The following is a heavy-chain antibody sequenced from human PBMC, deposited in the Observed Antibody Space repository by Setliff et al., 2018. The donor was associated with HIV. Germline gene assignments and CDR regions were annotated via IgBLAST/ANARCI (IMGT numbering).Heavy chain of an antibody. CDR2: IIHSGST. CDR3: ARRSGFALDY. Sequence: ETLSLTCAVYGGSFSGYSWSWIRQPPGKGPEWIGEIIHSGSTNYNPSLKSRVTISVDTSKNQFSLKLGSVTAADTAVYYCARRSGFALDYWGQGTLVTV. V-gene: IGHV4-34*12. J-gene: IGHJ4*02. D-gene: IGHD5-12*01. CDR1: GGSFSGYS.